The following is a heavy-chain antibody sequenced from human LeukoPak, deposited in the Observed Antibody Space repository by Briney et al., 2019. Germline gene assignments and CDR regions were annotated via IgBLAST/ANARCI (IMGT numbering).Heavy chain of an antibody. CDR2: VGIVGDT. V-gene: IGHV3-13*01. D-gene: IGHD3-16*01. J-gene: IGHJ3*02. Sequence: GGSLRLSCAASGFTFSSYEMHWVRQVAGKGLEWVSSVGIVGDTFYSGSVKGRFTISRENAENSLFLQMNSLRAGDTAVYYCAREGRGSSADAFDIWGQGTMVTVYS. CDR1: GFTFSSYE. CDR3: AREGRGSSADAFDI.